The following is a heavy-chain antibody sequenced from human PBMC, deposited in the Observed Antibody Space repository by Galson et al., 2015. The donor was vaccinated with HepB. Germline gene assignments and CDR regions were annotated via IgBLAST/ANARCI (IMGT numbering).Heavy chain of an antibody. Sequence: SGAEVKKPGESLRISCKGSGYSFTSYWISWVRQMPGKGLEWMGRIDPSDSYTNYSPSFQGHVTISADKSISTAYLQWSSLKASDTAMYYCARHSRGVLGYCSSTSCYGGTSFEIWGQGTMVTVSS. CDR1: GYSFTSYW. V-gene: IGHV5-10-1*01. J-gene: IGHJ3*02. CDR3: ARHSRGVLGYCSSTSCYGGTSFEI. D-gene: IGHD2-2*01. CDR2: IDPSDSYT.